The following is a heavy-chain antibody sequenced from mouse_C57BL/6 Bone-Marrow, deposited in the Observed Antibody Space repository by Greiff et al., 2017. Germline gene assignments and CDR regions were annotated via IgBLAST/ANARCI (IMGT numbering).Heavy chain of an antibody. V-gene: IGHV7-1*01. CDR1: GFTFSDFY. CDR3: ARDAQLRPFAY. J-gene: IGHJ3*01. Sequence: EVNVVESGGGLVQSGRSLRLSCATSGFTFSDFYMEWVRQAPGKGLEWIAASRNKANDYTTEYSASVKGRFIVSRDTSQSVLYLQMNALRAEDTAIYYGARDAQLRPFAYWGQGTLVTVSA. CDR2: SRNKANDYTT. D-gene: IGHD3-2*02.